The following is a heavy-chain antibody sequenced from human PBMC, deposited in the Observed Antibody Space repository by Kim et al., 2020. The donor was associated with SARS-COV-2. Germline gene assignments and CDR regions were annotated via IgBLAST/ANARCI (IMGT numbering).Heavy chain of an antibody. J-gene: IGHJ4*02. CDR3: ARALDNTGFYH. CDR2: VTHGGST. Sequence: SETLSLTCSVSGGSLIGYYWAWIRQTPGKGLEWIGEVTHGGSTNSSPSLKDRVSISADMSKRQFSLKLVSVTAADTAVYFCARALDNTGFYHWGQGTLVTVSS. D-gene: IGHD3-22*01. CDR1: GGSLIGYY. V-gene: IGHV4-34*01.